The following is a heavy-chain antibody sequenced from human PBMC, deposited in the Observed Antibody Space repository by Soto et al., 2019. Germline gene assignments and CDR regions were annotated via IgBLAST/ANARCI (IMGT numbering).Heavy chain of an antibody. CDR3: ARDRFSCSGGSCYSWAWFDP. D-gene: IGHD2-15*01. V-gene: IGHV1-69*13. CDR1: GGTFSSYA. CDR2: IIPIFGTA. Sequence: SVKVSCKASGGTFSSYAISWVRQAPGQGLEWMGGIIPIFGTANYAQEFQGRVTITADESTSTAYMELSSLRSEDTAVYYCARDRFSCSGGSCYSWAWFDPWGQGTLVTVSS. J-gene: IGHJ5*02.